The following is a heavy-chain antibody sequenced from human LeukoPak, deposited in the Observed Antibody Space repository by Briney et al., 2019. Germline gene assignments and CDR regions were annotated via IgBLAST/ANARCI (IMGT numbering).Heavy chain of an antibody. V-gene: IGHV5-51*01. D-gene: IGHD3-3*01. J-gene: IGHJ5*02. CDR2: IYPGDSDT. Sequence: GESLKISCQGSGYSFTSYWIGWVRQMPGKGLEWMGIIYPGDSDTRYSPSFQGQVTISADKSISTAYLQWSSLKASDTAMYYCARGDYDFWSGYRNWFDPWGQGTLVTVSS. CDR1: GYSFTSYW. CDR3: ARGDYDFWSGYRNWFDP.